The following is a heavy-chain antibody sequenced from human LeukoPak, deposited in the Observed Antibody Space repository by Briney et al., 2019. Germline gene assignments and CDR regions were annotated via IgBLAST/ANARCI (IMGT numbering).Heavy chain of an antibody. J-gene: IGHJ1*01. CDR3: ARGPRNSSSYQYFQH. V-gene: IGHV3-21*01. D-gene: IGHD6-13*01. CDR2: ISSSSGYI. Sequence: GGSLRLSCAASGFTFSSYSMNWVRQAPGKGLEWVSSISSSSGYIYYADSVKGRFTISRDNTKNSLYLQMSSLKDEDTAIYYCARGPRNSSSYQYFQHWGQGTLVTVSS. CDR1: GFTFSSYS.